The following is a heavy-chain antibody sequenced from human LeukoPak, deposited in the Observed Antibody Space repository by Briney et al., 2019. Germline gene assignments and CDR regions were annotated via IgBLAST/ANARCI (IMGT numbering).Heavy chain of an antibody. J-gene: IGHJ4*02. Sequence: GASVKVSCKASGGTFSSYAICWVRQAPGQGLEWMEGITPIFGTANYAQKFQGRVTITTDESTSTAYMELSSLRSEDTAVYYCARGRDGYRLIEYYFDYWGQGTLVTVSS. D-gene: IGHD5-24*01. CDR3: ARGRDGYRLIEYYFDY. V-gene: IGHV1-69*05. CDR2: ITPIFGTA. CDR1: GGTFSSYA.